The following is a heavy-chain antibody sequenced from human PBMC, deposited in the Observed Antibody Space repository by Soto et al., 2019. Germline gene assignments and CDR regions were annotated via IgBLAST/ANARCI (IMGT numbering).Heavy chain of an antibody. V-gene: IGHV1-46*01. J-gene: IGHJ6*02. CDR3: ARNPPHDSSGLYGMDV. CDR2: INPSGGST. Sequence: SVKVSCKASGYTFTSYYMHWVRQAPGQGLEWMGIINPSGGSTSYAQKFQGRVTMTRDTSTSTVYMELSSLRSEDTAVYYCARNPPHDSSGLYGMDVWGQGTTVTVSS. D-gene: IGHD3-22*01. CDR1: GYTFTSYY.